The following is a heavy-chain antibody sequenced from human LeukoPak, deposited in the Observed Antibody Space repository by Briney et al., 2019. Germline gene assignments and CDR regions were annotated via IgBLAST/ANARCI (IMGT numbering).Heavy chain of an antibody. D-gene: IGHD3-9*01. J-gene: IGHJ6*02. CDR1: GFTFSSYW. V-gene: IGHV3-7*01. CDR2: IKQDGSEK. CDR3: ARERYFDWLLYSYGMDV. Sequence: GGSLRLSCAASGFTFSSYWMSWVRQAPGKGLEWVANIKQDGSEKYYVDSVKGRFTISRDNAKNSLYLQMNSLRAEDTAVYYCARERYFDWLLYSYGMDVWGQGTTVTVSS.